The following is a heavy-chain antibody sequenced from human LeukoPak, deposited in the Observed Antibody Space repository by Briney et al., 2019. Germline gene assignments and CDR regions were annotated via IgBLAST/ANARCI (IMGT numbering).Heavy chain of an antibody. Sequence: PSETLSLTCAVYGGSFSGYYWGWIRQPPGKGLEWIGEINHSGSTNYNPSLKSRVTISVDTSKNQFSLKLSSVTAAETAVYYCAREAPVVPGDSGCFDPWGQGTLVAVSS. D-gene: IGHD2-2*01. V-gene: IGHV4-34*01. CDR1: GGSFSGYY. J-gene: IGHJ5*02. CDR3: AREAPVVPGDSGCFDP. CDR2: INHSGST.